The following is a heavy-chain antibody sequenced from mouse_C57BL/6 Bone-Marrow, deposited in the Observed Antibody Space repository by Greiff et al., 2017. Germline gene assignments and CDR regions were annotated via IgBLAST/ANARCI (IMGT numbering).Heavy chain of an antibody. D-gene: IGHD1-1*01. CDR3: ARAAVTVFDY. J-gene: IGHJ2*01. CDR2: INPGSGGT. CDR1: GYAFTNYL. V-gene: IGHV1-54*01. Sequence: QVQLQQSGAELVRPGTSVKVSCKASGYAFTNYLIEWVKQRPGQGLEWIGVINPGSGGTNYNEKFKGKATLTADKSSSTAYMQLSSLTSEDSAVYFCARAAVTVFDYGGQGTTLTVSS.